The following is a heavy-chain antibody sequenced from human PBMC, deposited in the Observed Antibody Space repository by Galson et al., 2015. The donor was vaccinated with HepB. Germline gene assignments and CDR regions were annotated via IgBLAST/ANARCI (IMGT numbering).Heavy chain of an antibody. CDR3: ARAPNWGPFDY. V-gene: IGHV4-39*07. D-gene: IGHD7-27*01. Sequence: SETLSLTCTVSGGSISSSSYYWGWIRQPPGKGLEWIGSIYYSGSTYYNPSLKSRVTISVDTSKNQFSLKLSSVTAADTAVYYCARAPNWGPFDYWGQGTLVTVSS. J-gene: IGHJ4*02. CDR1: GGSISSSSYY. CDR2: IYYSGST.